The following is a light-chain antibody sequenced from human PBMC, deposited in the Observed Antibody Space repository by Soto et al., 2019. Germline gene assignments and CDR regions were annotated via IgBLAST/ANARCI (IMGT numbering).Light chain of an antibody. CDR1: SSNIGAGYD. J-gene: IGLJ2*01. Sequence: QSVLTQPPSVSGAPGQRVTVSCTGSSSNIGAGYDVHWYQHLPGTAPKLLIYGNSNRPSGVPDRFSGSKSGTSASLAITGLQAEDEAEYDCQSYDSSLSGVVFGGGTKLTVL. V-gene: IGLV1-40*01. CDR2: GNS. CDR3: QSYDSSLSGVV.